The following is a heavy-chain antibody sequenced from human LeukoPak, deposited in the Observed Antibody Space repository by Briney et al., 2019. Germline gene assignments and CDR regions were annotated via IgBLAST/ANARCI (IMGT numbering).Heavy chain of an antibody. Sequence: PGRTLRLSCAASGFTFSSYGMSWVRQAPGKGLEWVSAISGSGGSTYYADSVKGPFTISRDNSKNTLYLQMNSLRAEDTAVYYCAKLDGYSYGYSVDYWGQGTLVTVSS. V-gene: IGHV3-23*01. CDR3: AKLDGYSYGYSVDY. CDR1: GFTFSSYG. D-gene: IGHD5-18*01. J-gene: IGHJ4*02. CDR2: ISGSGGST.